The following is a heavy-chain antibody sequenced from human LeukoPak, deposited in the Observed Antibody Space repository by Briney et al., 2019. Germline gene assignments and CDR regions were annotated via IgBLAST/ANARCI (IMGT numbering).Heavy chain of an antibody. CDR2: INPSGGST. CDR3: ARAWEAVAGNYGVIDY. V-gene: IGHV1-46*01. D-gene: IGHD1-7*01. J-gene: IGHJ4*02. CDR1: GYTFTSYY. Sequence: GASVKVSCKASGYTFTSYYMHWVRQAPGQGLEWMGIINPSGGSTSYAQKFRGRVTMTRDMSTSTVYMELNSLTSEDTAVYYCARAWEAVAGNYGVIDYWGQGTLVTVSS.